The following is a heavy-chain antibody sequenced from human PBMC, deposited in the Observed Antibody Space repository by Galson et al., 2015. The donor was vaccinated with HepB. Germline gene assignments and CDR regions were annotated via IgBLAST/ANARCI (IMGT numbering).Heavy chain of an antibody. V-gene: IGHV3-23*01. CDR3: AKPPEQWLVTPGDY. D-gene: IGHD6-19*01. CDR1: GFTFSSYA. J-gene: IGHJ4*02. Sequence: SLRLSCAASGFTFSSYAMTWVRQAPGKGLEWVSGISGSGGGTYYADSVKGRFTISRDNSKNTLYLQMNSLRAEDTAVYYYAKPPEQWLVTPGDYWGQGTLVTVSS. CDR2: ISGSGGGT.